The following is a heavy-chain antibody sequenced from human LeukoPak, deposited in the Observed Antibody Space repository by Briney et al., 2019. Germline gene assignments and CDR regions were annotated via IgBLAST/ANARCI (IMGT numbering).Heavy chain of an antibody. CDR2: TSHNEYNK. CDR3: ATGPGLAIGKCYFDY. CDR1: GFTFRSYG. J-gene: IGHJ4*02. Sequence: PGGSLNPSSAASGFTFRSYGMHWFRQAPGKGLEWVAATSHNEYNKYYADSVNGRFTISRDNSKNTLYLEVNSLRADDTAVYYCATGPGLAIGKCYFDYYGQGTLVTVSS. D-gene: IGHD6-19*01. V-gene: IGHV3-30-3*01.